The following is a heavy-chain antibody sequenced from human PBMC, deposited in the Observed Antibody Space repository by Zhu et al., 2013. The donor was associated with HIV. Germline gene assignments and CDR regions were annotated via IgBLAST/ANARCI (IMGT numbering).Heavy chain of an antibody. CDR1: GYTFTSHD. CDR3: AREGVERLSAVIDV. CDR2: MDPNSGKT. Sequence: QVQLVQSGAEVKNPGASVKVSCKTSGYTFTSHDINWVRQAPGQGLEWMGWMDPNSGKTGYAQKFQDRVTMTRDTSIGIAYMELSSLRSEDTAVYYCAREGVERLSAVIDVWGLGTLVTVSS. D-gene: IGHD3-10*01. J-gene: IGHJ5*02. V-gene: IGHV1-8*01.